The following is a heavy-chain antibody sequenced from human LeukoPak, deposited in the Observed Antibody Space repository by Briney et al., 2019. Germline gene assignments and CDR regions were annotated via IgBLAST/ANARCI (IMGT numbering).Heavy chain of an antibody. V-gene: IGHV1-2*02. Sequence: ASVKVSCKASGYTFTGYYMHWVRQAPGQGLEGMGWINPNSGGTNYAQKFQGRVTMTRDTSISTAYMELSRLRSDDTAVYYCARDLEVAGYYYYYGMDVWGQGTTVTVSS. CDR3: ARDLEVAGYYYYYGMDV. J-gene: IGHJ6*02. CDR2: INPNSGGT. CDR1: GYTFTGYY. D-gene: IGHD6-19*01.